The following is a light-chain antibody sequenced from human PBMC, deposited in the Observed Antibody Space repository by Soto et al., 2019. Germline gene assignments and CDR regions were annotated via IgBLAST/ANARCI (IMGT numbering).Light chain of an antibody. J-gene: IGKJ1*01. CDR2: KAS. V-gene: IGKV1-5*03. Sequence: DIQMTQSPSTLSASVGGRVTITCRASQSISSWLAWYQQKPGKAPKLLIYKASSLESGVQSRFSGSGSGTDFTLTIRSLQPDDFATYYCQQYNSYWTCGQGTKVDIK. CDR3: QQYNSYWT. CDR1: QSISSW.